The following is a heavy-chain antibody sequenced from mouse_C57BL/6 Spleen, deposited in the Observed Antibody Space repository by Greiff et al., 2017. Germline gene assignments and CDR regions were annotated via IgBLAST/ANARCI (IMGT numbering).Heavy chain of an antibody. D-gene: IGHD2-1*01. J-gene: IGHJ4*01. CDR1: GFSLTSYG. CDR3: ARIYYGNYYAMDY. CDR2: IWGGGST. Sequence: VKVVESGPGLVAPSQSLSITCTVSGFSLTSYGVDWVRQPPGKGLEWLGVIWGGGSTNYNSALMSRLSISKDNSKSQVFLKMNSLQTDDTAMYYCARIYYGNYYAMDYWGQGTSVTVSS. V-gene: IGHV2-9*01.